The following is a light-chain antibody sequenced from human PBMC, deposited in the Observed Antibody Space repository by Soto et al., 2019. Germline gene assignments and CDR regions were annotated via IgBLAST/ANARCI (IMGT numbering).Light chain of an antibody. Sequence: IVLTQSPGTLSLSPGERATLSCRASRSVSSGYLAWYQQKPGQAPRLLIYDASRRATGIPDRFSGSGSGTDFTLTINRLEPEDFAVYYCQQYGSSPYTFGQGTKLEIQ. V-gene: IGKV3-20*01. CDR2: DAS. CDR3: QQYGSSPYT. CDR1: RSVSSGY. J-gene: IGKJ2*01.